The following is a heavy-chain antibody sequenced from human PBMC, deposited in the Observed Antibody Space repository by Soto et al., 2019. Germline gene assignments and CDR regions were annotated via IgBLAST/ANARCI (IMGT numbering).Heavy chain of an antibody. CDR3: ARERARERFLVWLPRTSDYYYYSMDV. CDR2: IYYSGST. CDR1: GGSISSGGYY. V-gene: IGHV4-31*03. D-gene: IGHD3-3*01. Sequence: QVQLQESGPGLVKPSQTLSLTCTVSGGSISSGGYYWSWIRQHPGKGLEWIGYIYYSGSTYYNPSLKSRVTISVDTSKNQFSLKLSSVTAADTAVYYCARERARERFLVWLPRTSDYYYYSMDVWGQGTTVTVSS. J-gene: IGHJ6*02.